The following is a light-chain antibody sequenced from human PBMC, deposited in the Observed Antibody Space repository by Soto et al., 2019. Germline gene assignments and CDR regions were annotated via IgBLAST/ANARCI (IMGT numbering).Light chain of an antibody. CDR1: SSDVGGYNY. CDR3: SSYTSSSTPFV. Sequence: QSVLTQPASVSGSPGQSITISCTGTSSDVGGYNYVSWYQQHPGKAPKLMIYEVSNRPSEVSNRFSGSKSGNTASLTISGLQAEDEADYYCSSYTSSSTPFVFGTGTKATVL. CDR2: EVS. J-gene: IGLJ1*01. V-gene: IGLV2-14*01.